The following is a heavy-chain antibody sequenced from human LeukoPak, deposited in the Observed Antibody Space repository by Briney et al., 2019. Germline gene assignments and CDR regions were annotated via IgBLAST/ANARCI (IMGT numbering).Heavy chain of an antibody. CDR2: INPNSGGT. J-gene: IGHJ6*03. V-gene: IGHV1-2*06. CDR1: GYTFTCYY. CDR3: ARGSSWYDYYYYMDV. Sequence: ASVKVSCKASGYTFTCYYMHWVRQAPGQGLEWMGRINPNSGGTNYAQKFQGRVTMTRDTSISTAYMELSRLRSDDTAVYYCARGSSWYDYYYYMDVWGKGTTVTVSS. D-gene: IGHD6-13*01.